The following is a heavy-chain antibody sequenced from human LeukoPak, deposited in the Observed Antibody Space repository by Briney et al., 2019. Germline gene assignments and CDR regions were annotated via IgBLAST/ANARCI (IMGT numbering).Heavy chain of an antibody. CDR3: VRRAAGPTYYFYY. J-gene: IGHJ4*02. Sequence: GGSLRLSCSASGFTFSSYAMHWVRQAPGQGLEYVSAISSNGGSTYYADSVKGRFTISRDNSKNTLYLQMSSLRAEDTAVYYCVRRAAGPTYYFYYWGQGTLVTVSS. V-gene: IGHV3-64D*06. CDR2: ISSNGGST. D-gene: IGHD6-13*01. CDR1: GFTFSSYA.